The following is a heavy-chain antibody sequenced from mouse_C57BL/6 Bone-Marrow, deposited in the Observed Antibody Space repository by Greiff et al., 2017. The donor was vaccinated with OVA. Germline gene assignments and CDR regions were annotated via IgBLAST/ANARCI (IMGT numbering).Heavy chain of an antibody. J-gene: IGHJ3*01. D-gene: IGHD2-4*01. CDR3: ASRYYDYERTWCAY. CDR1: GFTFSSYG. V-gene: IGHV5-6*01. Sequence: EVQLVESGGDLVKPGGSLKLSCAASGFTFSSYGMSWVRQTPDKRLEWVATISSGGSYTYYPDSVKGRFTISRDNAKNTLYLQMSSLKSEDTAMYYCASRYYDYERTWCAYWGQGTLVTVSA. CDR2: ISSGGSYT.